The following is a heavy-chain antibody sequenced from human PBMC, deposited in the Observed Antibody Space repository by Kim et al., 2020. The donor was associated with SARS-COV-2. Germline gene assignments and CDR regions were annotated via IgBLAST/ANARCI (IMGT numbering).Heavy chain of an antibody. D-gene: IGHD6-6*01. CDR3: ARASYSSSGIDY. Sequence: ASVKVSCKASGYTFTGYYMHWVRQAPGQGLEWMGWINPNSGGTNYAQKFQGRVTMTRDTSISTAYMELSRLRSDDTAVYYCARASYSSSGIDYWGQGTLVTVSS. CDR1: GYTFTGYY. J-gene: IGHJ4*02. CDR2: INPNSGGT. V-gene: IGHV1-2*02.